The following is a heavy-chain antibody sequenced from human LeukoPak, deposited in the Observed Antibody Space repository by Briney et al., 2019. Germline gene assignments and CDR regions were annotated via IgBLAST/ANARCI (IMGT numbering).Heavy chain of an antibody. CDR1: GFTFSTYT. CDR3: ARDYYDSSASATFDY. Sequence: GGSLRLSCEASGFTFSTYTVNWVRQAPGKGLEWVPSIASDTTYMKYADSVKGRFSVSRDNAKNSVFLEMKSLRADDTAVYFCARDYYDSSASATFDYWGRGTLVTVSS. D-gene: IGHD3-22*01. CDR2: IASDTTYM. J-gene: IGHJ4*02. V-gene: IGHV3-21*06.